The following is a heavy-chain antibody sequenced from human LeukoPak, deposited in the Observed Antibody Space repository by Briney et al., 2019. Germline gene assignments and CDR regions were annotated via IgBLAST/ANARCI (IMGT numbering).Heavy chain of an antibody. Sequence: RASVKVSCKASGYTFTGYYMHWVRQAPGQGLEWMGWINPNSGGTNYAQKFQGRVTMTRDTSISTAYMELSRLRSDDTAVYYCARNSGSYDLFMDVWGKGTTVTISS. CDR1: GYTFTGYY. D-gene: IGHD1-26*01. CDR2: INPNSGGT. V-gene: IGHV1-2*02. CDR3: ARNSGSYDLFMDV. J-gene: IGHJ6*03.